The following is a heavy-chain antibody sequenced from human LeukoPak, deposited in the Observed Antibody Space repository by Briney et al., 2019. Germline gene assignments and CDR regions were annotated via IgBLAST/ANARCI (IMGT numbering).Heavy chain of an antibody. CDR2: ISWNDNSI. CDR1: GFTFDDYA. D-gene: IGHD1-26*01. Sequence: GGSLRLSCAASGFTFDDYAMHWVRQAPGKGLEWISGISWNDNSIGFADSVKGRFTISRDNAKTSLYLQMNSLRAEDTALYYCARAHGAGGFFDYWGQGTLVTVSS. V-gene: IGHV3-9*01. J-gene: IGHJ4*02. CDR3: ARAHGAGGFFDY.